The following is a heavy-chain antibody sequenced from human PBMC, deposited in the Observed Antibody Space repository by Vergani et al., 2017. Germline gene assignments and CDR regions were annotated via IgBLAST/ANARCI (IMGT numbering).Heavy chain of an antibody. J-gene: IGHJ3*02. CDR1: GGSISSGDYY. V-gene: IGHV4-30-4*08. Sequence: QVQLQESGPGLVKPSQTLSLICTVSGGSISSGDYYWSWIRQPPGKGLEWIGYIYYSGSTYYNPSLKSRVTISVDTSKNQFSLKLSSVTAADTAVYYCARADGGVRYFDWPDAFDIWGQGTMVTVSS. CDR3: ARADGGVRYFDWPDAFDI. CDR2: IYYSGST. D-gene: IGHD3-9*01.